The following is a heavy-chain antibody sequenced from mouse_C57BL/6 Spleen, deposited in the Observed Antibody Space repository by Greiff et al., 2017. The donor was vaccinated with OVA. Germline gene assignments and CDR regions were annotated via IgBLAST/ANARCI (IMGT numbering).Heavy chain of an antibody. CDR3: ARDGSSWYFDY. V-gene: IGHV3-6*01. CDR1: GYSITSGYY. D-gene: IGHD1-1*01. J-gene: IGHJ2*01. CDR2: RTYDGSN. Sequence: ESGPGLVKPSQSLSLTCSVTGYSITSGYYWNWVRQFPGNTLECMGYRTYDGSNYYNPSLTNRIPITRYPSLHQFVLKLNSGTTEDTATYYYARDGSSWYFDYWGQGTTLTVSS.